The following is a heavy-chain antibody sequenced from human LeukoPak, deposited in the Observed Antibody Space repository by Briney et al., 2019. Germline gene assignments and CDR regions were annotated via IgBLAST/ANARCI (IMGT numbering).Heavy chain of an antibody. V-gene: IGHV1-24*01. D-gene: IGHD5-24*01. Sequence: GASVKVSCKASGYTFTGYYMHWVRQAPGQGLEWMGGFDPEDGETIYAQKFQGRVTMTEDTSTDTAYMELSSLRSEDTAVYYCATGTILPLDYWGQGTLVTVSS. CDR2: FDPEDGET. CDR3: ATGTILPLDY. CDR1: GYTFTGYY. J-gene: IGHJ4*02.